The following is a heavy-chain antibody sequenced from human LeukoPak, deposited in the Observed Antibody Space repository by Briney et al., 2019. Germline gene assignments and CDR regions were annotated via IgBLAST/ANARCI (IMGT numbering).Heavy chain of an antibody. CDR3: ARQGSSSNTNCNRWFDP. Sequence: SETLSLTXAVSGYSISSGYYWGWIRQPPGEGLEWIASIYHNGDTYYNSSLKSRVTISVDTSKNQFSLKVSSVTAADTALYYCARQGSSSNTNCNRWFDPWGQGTLVTVSS. CDR1: GYSISSGYY. V-gene: IGHV4-38-2*01. CDR2: IYHNGDT. D-gene: IGHD2-2*01. J-gene: IGHJ5*02.